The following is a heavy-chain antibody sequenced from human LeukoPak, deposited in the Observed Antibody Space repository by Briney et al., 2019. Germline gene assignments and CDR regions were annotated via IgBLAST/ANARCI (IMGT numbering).Heavy chain of an antibody. CDR3: ASFTGDYGDYGSPSYYYGMDV. V-gene: IGHV1-18*01. J-gene: IGHJ6*02. D-gene: IGHD4-17*01. CDR2: ISAYNGNT. CDR1: GYTFTSYG. Sequence: ASVKVSCKASGYTFTSYGISWVRQAPGQGLEWMGWISAYNGNTNYAQKLQGRVTMTTDTSTSTAYMELRSLRSDDTAVYYCASFTGDYGDYGSPSYYYGMDVWGQGTTVTVSS.